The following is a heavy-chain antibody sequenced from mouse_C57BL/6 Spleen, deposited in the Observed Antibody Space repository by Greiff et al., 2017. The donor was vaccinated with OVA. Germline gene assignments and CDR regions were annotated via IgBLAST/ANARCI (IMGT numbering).Heavy chain of an antibody. CDR2: INPSTGGT. J-gene: IGHJ1*03. D-gene: IGHD1-1*01. CDR1: GYSFTGYY. V-gene: IGHV1-42*01. Sequence: VQLQQSGPELVKPGASVKISCKASGYSFTGYYMNWVKQSPEKSLEWIGEINPSTGGTTYNQKFKAKATLTVDKSSSTAYMQLKSLTSEDSAVYYCASRGVVRYFDVWGTGTTVTVSS. CDR3: ASRGVVRYFDV.